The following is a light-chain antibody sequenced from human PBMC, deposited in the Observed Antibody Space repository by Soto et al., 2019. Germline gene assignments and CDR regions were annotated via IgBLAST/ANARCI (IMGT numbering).Light chain of an antibody. J-gene: IGLJ1*01. CDR1: SSDVGGYNY. CDR3: SSYTTNSRL. V-gene: IGLV2-14*01. CDR2: EVS. Sequence: SALTQPASVSGSPGQSITISCTGTSSDVGGYNYVSWYQQHPGKAPKLIIYEVSHRPSGVSNRFSGSKSGNTASLTISGLQTEDEADYYCSSYTTNSRLFGTGTKLTVL.